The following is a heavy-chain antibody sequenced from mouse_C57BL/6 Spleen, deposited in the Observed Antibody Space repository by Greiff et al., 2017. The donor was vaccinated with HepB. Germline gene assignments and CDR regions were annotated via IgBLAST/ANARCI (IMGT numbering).Heavy chain of an antibody. CDR2: INPNNGGT. CDR3: ARAERSTGTN. J-gene: IGHJ2*01. D-gene: IGHD4-1*02. CDR1: GYTFTDYY. Sequence: EVQLQQSGPELVKPGASVKISCKASGYTFTDYYMNWVKQSHGKSLEWIGDINPNNGGTSYNQKFKGKATLTVDKSSSTAYMELRSLTSEDSAVYYCARAERSTGTNWGQGTTLTVSS. V-gene: IGHV1-26*01.